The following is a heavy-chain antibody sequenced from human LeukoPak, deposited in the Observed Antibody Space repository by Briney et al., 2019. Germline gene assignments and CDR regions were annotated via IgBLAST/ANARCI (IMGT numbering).Heavy chain of an antibody. J-gene: IGHJ5*02. CDR2: ISGSGGST. V-gene: IGHV3-23*01. CDR1: GFTFSSYA. D-gene: IGHD2-2*01. CDR3: ATDRIVVVQAAIRNWFDP. Sequence: GGSLRLSCAASGFTFSSYAMSWVRQAPGKGLEWVSAISGSGGSTYYADSVKGRFTISRDNSKNTLYLQMNSLRAEDTAVYYCATDRIVVVQAAIRNWFDPWGQGTLVTVSS.